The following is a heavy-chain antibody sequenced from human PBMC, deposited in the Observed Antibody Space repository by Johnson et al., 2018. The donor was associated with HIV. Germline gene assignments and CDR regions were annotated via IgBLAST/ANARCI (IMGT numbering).Heavy chain of an antibody. CDR2: IKQDGSEK. Sequence: MLLVESGGGVVQPGGSLRLSCAASGFTFSSYWMSWVRQAPGKGLEWVANIKQDGSEKYYVDSVKGRFTISRDNSKNTLHLQMNSLNAEDTAMYYCASGAYSSSLTFDIWGQGTMVTVSS. J-gene: IGHJ3*02. CDR3: ASGAYSSSLTFDI. V-gene: IGHV3-7*01. CDR1: GFTFSSYW. D-gene: IGHD6-6*01.